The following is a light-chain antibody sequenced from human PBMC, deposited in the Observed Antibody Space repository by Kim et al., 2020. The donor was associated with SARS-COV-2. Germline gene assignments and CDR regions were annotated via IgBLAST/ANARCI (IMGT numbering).Light chain of an antibody. V-gene: IGLV3-21*04. CDR3: QVWDSSSDHPV. CDR2: YDS. Sequence: AQGKTARITCGGTNIGSKSVHWYQQKPGQAPVLVIYYDSDRPSGIPERFSGSNSGNTASLTISRVEAGDEADYYCQVWDSSSDHPVFGGGTQLTVL. J-gene: IGLJ3*02. CDR1: NIGSKS.